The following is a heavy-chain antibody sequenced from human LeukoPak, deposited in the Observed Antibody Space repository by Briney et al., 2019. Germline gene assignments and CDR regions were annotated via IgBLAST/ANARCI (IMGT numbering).Heavy chain of an antibody. D-gene: IGHD6-6*01. CDR1: GGSISSGDYY. J-gene: IGHJ6*03. V-gene: IGHV4-30-2*01. CDR2: IYHGGST. Sequence: SETLSLTCTVSGGSISSGDYYWSWIRQPPGKGLEWIGYIYHGGSTYYNPSLKSRVTVSEDRSKNQFSQKLSSVTAADTAVYYCARVGIAALDYYYMDVWGKGTTVTVSS. CDR3: ARVGIAALDYYYMDV.